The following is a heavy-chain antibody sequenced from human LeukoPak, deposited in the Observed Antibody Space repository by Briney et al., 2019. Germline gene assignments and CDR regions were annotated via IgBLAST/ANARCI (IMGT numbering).Heavy chain of an antibody. CDR3: ASLGSLRGVIMNDY. D-gene: IGHD3-10*01. Sequence: GGSLRLSCAASGFTFSDYFMTWIRQAPRKGLEWVAYISSTSSYTTYSDSVKGRFTISRDNAKNSLYLQMNSLRAEDTAVYYCASLGSLRGVIMNDYWGQGTLVTVSS. V-gene: IGHV3-11*03. J-gene: IGHJ4*02. CDR2: ISSTSSYT. CDR1: GFTFSDYF.